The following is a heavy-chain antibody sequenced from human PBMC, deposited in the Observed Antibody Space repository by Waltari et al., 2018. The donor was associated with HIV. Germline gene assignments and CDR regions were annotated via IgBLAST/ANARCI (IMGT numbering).Heavy chain of an antibody. CDR1: GLPVSSDY. V-gene: IGHV3-66*01. Sequence: EVHIVESGRGLVEPGGSMRLACAASGLPVSSDYRSWVRQGPGKGLEWVSVIYSGGSTYYAESVKGRFTISRDNSKNTLYLQMNSLRAEDTAVYYCASIAYCGGDCYPRGMDVWGQGTTVTVSS. D-gene: IGHD2-21*02. CDR3: ASIAYCGGDCYPRGMDV. J-gene: IGHJ6*02. CDR2: IYSGGST.